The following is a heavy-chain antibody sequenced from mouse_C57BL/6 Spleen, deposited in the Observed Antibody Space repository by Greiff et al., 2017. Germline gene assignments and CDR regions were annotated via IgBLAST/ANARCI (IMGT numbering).Heavy chain of an antibody. V-gene: IGHV1-53*01. CDR3: ARSEITTVVFDY. D-gene: IGHD1-1*01. Sequence: QVQLQQPGTELVKPGASVKLSCKASGYTFTSYWMHWVKQRPGQGLEWIGNINPSNGGTNYNEKFKSKDTLTVDKSSSTAYMQLSSLTSEDSAVYYCARSEITTVVFDYWGQGTTLTVSS. CDR2: INPSNGGT. J-gene: IGHJ2*01. CDR1: GYTFTSYW.